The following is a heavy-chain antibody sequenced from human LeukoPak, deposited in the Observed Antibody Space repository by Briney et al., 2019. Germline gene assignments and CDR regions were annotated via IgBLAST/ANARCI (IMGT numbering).Heavy chain of an antibody. V-gene: IGHV1-3*01. J-gene: IGHJ4*02. D-gene: IGHD4-17*01. CDR2: INAGNGNA. CDR1: GYTFTSYA. Sequence: GASVKVCCKASGYTFTSYAMHWVRQAPGQRVEWMGGINAGNGNAKYSQKFQGRVTITRDTYASTAYMGLSSLRSEDTAVYYCARGESYGDYPIDYWGQGTLVTVSS. CDR3: ARGESYGDYPIDY.